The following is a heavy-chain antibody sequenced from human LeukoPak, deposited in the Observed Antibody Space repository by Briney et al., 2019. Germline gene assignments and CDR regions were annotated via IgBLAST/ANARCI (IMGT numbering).Heavy chain of an antibody. CDR1: GYSISSGYY. CDR2: IYHSGST. Sequence: PSETLSPTCAVSGYSISSGYYWGWIRQPPGKGLEWIGSIYHSGSTYYNPSLKSRVTISVDTSKNQFSLKLSSVTAADTAVYYCARDLRVWGQGTLVTVSS. J-gene: IGHJ4*02. CDR3: ARDLRV. D-gene: IGHD3-10*01. V-gene: IGHV4-38-2*02.